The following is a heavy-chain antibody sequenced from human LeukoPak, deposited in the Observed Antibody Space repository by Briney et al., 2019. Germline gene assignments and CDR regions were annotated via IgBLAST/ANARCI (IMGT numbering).Heavy chain of an antibody. V-gene: IGHV6-1*01. CDR1: GDSVSGNSAA. D-gene: IGHD3-10*01. Sequence: SQTLSLTCAIFGDSVSGNSAAWSWIRQSPSRGLEWLGRTYYRSKWYTEYAVSVKSRITINPDTSKNQFSLQLNSVTPEDTAVYYCARGLRGSKLDYWGQGTLVTVSS. CDR3: ARGLRGSKLDY. J-gene: IGHJ4*02. CDR2: TYYRSKWYT.